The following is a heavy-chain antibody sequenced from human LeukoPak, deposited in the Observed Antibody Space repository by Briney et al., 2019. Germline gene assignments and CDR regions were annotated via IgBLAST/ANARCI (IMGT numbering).Heavy chain of an antibody. CDR1: GFTFSDYH. D-gene: IGHD3-10*01. CDR3: ARDGWFGELDKDHFDY. CDR2: ISLSSTYT. Sequence: GGSLRLSCAASGFTFSDYHMSWIRQAPGKGLERVSYISLSSTYTNYADSVKGRFTISRDNAKNLLYLQMNSLRVGDTAVYYCARDGWFGELDKDHFDYWGQGTLVTVSS. J-gene: IGHJ4*02. V-gene: IGHV3-11*06.